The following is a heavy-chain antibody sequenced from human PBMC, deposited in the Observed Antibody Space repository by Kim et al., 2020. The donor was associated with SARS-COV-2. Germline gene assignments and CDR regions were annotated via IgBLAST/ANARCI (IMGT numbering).Heavy chain of an antibody. V-gene: IGHV1-69*13. CDR2: IIPIFGTA. CDR1: GGTFSSYA. Sequence: SVKVSCKASGGTFSSYAISWVRQAPGQGLEWMGGIIPIFGTANYAQKFQGRVTITADESTSTAYMELSSLRSEDTAVYYCARGPTPPAYNWFDPWGQGTLVTVSS. CDR3: ARGPTPPAYNWFDP. J-gene: IGHJ5*02.